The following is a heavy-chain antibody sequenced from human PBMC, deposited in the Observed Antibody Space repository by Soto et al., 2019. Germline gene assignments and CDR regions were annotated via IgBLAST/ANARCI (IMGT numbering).Heavy chain of an antibody. CDR3: ARGKNYYDMPYGMDV. Sequence: QVQLQQWGAGLLKPSETLSLTCAVYGGSPIGYYWSWIRQPPGKGLEWIGEINHSGSTNYNPSLKSRVTISVDTSKNQFSLKLSSVTAADTAVYYCARGKNYYDMPYGMDVWGQGTTVTVSS. CDR2: INHSGST. CDR1: GGSPIGYY. J-gene: IGHJ6*02. V-gene: IGHV4-34*01. D-gene: IGHD3-3*01.